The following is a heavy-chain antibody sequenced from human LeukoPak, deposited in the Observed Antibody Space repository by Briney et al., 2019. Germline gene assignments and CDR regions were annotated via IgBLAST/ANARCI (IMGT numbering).Heavy chain of an antibody. J-gene: IGHJ4*02. D-gene: IGHD1-26*01. Sequence: ASVKVSCTASGFTFTSSAMQWVRQARGQRLEWIGWIVVGSGNTNYAQKFQERVTITRDMSTSTAYMELSSLRSEDTAVYYCAADVIVGATKDFDYWGQGTLVTVSS. V-gene: IGHV1-58*02. CDR3: AADVIVGATKDFDY. CDR1: GFTFTSSA. CDR2: IVVGSGNT.